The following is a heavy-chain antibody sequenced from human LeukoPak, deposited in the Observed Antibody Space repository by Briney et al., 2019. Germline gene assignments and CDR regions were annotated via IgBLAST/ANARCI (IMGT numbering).Heavy chain of an antibody. CDR3: AKVSIKYYYGSGSYPFDY. CDR1: GFTFSSYA. CDR2: ISGSGGST. D-gene: IGHD3-10*01. J-gene: IGHJ4*02. Sequence: PGGSPRLSCAASGFTFSSYAMSWVRQAPGKGLEWVSAISGSGGSTYYADSVKGRFTISRDNSKNTLYLQMNSLRAEDTAVYYCAKVSIKYYYGSGSYPFDYWGQGTLVTVSS. V-gene: IGHV3-23*01.